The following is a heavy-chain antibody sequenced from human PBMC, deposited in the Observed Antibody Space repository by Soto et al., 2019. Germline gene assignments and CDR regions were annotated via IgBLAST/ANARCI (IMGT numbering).Heavy chain of an antibody. D-gene: IGHD4-17*01. CDR3: ARDPIDYGGKHYYYYYGMDV. Sequence: PSETLSLTCTVSGGSISSYYWSWIRQPPGKGLEWIGYIYYSGSTNYNPSLKSRVTISVDTSKNQFSLKLSSVTAADTAVYYCARDPIDYGGKHYYYYYGMDVWGQGTTVTVSS. J-gene: IGHJ6*02. CDR1: GGSISSYY. V-gene: IGHV4-59*01. CDR2: IYYSGST.